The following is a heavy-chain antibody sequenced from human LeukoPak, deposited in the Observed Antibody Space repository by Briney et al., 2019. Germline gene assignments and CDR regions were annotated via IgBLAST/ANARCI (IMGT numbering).Heavy chain of an antibody. D-gene: IGHD3-22*01. CDR3: ARQLYYYDSSGYYWSDY. Sequence: PSETLSLTCAVYGGSFSGYYWSWIRQPPGKGLERIGEINHSGSTNYNPSPKSRVTISVDTSKNQFSLKLSSVTAADTAVYYCARQLYYYDSSGYYWSDYWGQGTLVTVSS. J-gene: IGHJ4*02. V-gene: IGHV4-34*01. CDR2: INHSGST. CDR1: GGSFSGYY.